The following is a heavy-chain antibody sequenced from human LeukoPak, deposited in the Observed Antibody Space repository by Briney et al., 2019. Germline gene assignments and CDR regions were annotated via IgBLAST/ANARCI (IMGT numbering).Heavy chain of an antibody. V-gene: IGHV3-9*01. CDR3: AKAATTQLWLQSLVDY. CDR2: ISWNSGSI. J-gene: IGHJ4*02. Sequence: PGGSLRLSCAASGFTFDDYAMHWVRQAPGKGLEWVSGISWNSGSIGYADSVKGRFTISRDNAKNSLYLQMNSLRAEDTALYYCAKAATTQLWLQSLVDYWGQGTLVTVSS. CDR1: GFTFDDYA. D-gene: IGHD5-18*01.